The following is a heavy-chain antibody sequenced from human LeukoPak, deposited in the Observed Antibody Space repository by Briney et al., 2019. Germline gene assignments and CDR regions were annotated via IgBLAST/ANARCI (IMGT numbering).Heavy chain of an antibody. D-gene: IGHD1-26*01. CDR1: GFTFSSYA. J-gene: IGHJ4*02. Sequence: GGSLRLSCAASGFTFSSYAMNWVRQAPGKGLEWVSYISSRGSTINYADSVKGRFTISRDNAKNSLYLQMNSLRAEDTAVYYCARTAYYSGSRYFDYWGQGTLVTVSS. V-gene: IGHV3-48*03. CDR2: ISSRGSTI. CDR3: ARTAYYSGSRYFDY.